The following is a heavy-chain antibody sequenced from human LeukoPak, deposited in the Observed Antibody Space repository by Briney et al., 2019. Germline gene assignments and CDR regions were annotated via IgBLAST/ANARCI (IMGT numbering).Heavy chain of an antibody. V-gene: IGHV1-8*03. J-gene: IGHJ4*02. D-gene: IGHD3-3*01. CDR1: GYTFTSYG. Sequence: ASVKVSCKASGYTFTSYGISWVRQATGQGLEWMGWMNPNSGNTGYAQKFQGRVTITRNTSISTAYMELSSLRSEDTAVYYCARVRVQKYYDFWSGYYTGLESIDYWGQGTLVTVSS. CDR3: ARVRVQKYYDFWSGYYTGLESIDY. CDR2: MNPNSGNT.